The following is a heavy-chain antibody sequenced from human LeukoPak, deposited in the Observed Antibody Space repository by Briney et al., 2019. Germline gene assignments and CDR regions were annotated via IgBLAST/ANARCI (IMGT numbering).Heavy chain of an antibody. J-gene: IGHJ4*02. CDR1: GGSISFSTYY. D-gene: IGHD1-26*01. CDR2: MYYRGST. Sequence: SETLSLTCTVTGGSISFSTYYWGWIRQPPGKGLEWIGSMYYRGSTYHNPSLKSRVTISVDTSKNQFSLKLSSVTAADTAVYYCATTTIRLGYWGQGTLVTVSS. CDR3: ATTTIRLGY. V-gene: IGHV4-39*07.